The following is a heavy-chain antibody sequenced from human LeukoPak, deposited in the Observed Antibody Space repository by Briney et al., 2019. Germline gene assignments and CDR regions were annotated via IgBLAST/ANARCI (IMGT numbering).Heavy chain of an antibody. CDR3: ARRWLQLCDY. CDR2: ISYDGSNK. V-gene: IGHV3-30*03. J-gene: IGHJ4*02. D-gene: IGHD5-24*01. Sequence: GSLRLSCAASGFTFSSYGMHWVRQAPGKGLEWVAVISYDGSNKYYADSVKGRFTISRDNSKNTLYLQMNSLRAEDTAVYYCARRWLQLCDYWGQGTLVTVSS. CDR1: GFTFSSYG.